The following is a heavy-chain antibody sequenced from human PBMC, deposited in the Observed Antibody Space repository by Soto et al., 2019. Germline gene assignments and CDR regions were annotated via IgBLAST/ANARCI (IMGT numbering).Heavy chain of an antibody. CDR1: GGSFSGYY. Sequence: QVQLQQWGAGLLKPSETLSLTCAVYGGSFSGYYWSWIRQPPGKGLEWIGEINHSGSTNYNPALKRRVTLSVDTSKNQFSLKLSSVTAADTAVYYCARGRPGWVVPAAIWRNWFDPWGQGTLVTVSS. D-gene: IGHD2-2*02. V-gene: IGHV4-34*01. CDR3: ARGRPGWVVPAAIWRNWFDP. CDR2: INHSGST. J-gene: IGHJ5*02.